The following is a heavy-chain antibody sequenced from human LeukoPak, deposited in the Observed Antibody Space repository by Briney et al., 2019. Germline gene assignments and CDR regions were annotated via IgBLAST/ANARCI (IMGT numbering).Heavy chain of an antibody. D-gene: IGHD2-2*02. CDR2: ISSSSSNI. CDR1: GFTFSSYS. V-gene: IGHV3-21*01. Sequence: GGSLRLSCAASGFTFSSYSMNWVRQAPGKGLEWVSSISSSSSNIYYADSVKGRFTISRDNAKNSLYLQMNSLRAEDTAVYYSARDVSDCSSASCYTGDVWGQGTTVTVSS. J-gene: IGHJ6*02. CDR3: ARDVSDCSSASCYTGDV.